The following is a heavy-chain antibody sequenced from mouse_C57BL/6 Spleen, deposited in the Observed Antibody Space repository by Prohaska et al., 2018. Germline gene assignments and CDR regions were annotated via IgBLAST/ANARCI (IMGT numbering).Heavy chain of an antibody. CDR2: INSDGSVI. V-gene: IGHV11-2*01. Sequence: EVQLLETGGGLVQPGGSRGLSCEGSGFTFSGFWMSWVRQTPGKTLEWIGDINSDGSVIKYEPCIKDGFAIFRDNDKSTLYLQMSNVRSEETATYFCMRYGNYWYFDVWGTGTTVTVSS. CDR3: MRYGNYWYFDV. CDR1: GFTFSGFW. J-gene: IGHJ1*03. D-gene: IGHD2-1*01.